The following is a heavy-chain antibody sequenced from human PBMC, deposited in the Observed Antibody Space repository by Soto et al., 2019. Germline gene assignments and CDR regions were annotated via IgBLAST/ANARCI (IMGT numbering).Heavy chain of an antibody. J-gene: IGHJ4*02. CDR3: TRGLLPTKIRLDLPGY. V-gene: IGHV1-2*02. D-gene: IGHD3-10*01. CDR2: INPNNGGT. CDR1: GYTFSAYY. Sequence: QVQLVQSGAEVKKPGASVKVSCKTSGYTFSAYYMHWVRQAPGQVLEWMGWINPNNGGTRYARKFQGRVTMTRDTSGSTAYMELGRLKSDDTAVYYCTRGLLPTKIRLDLPGYWGQGTLVTVSS.